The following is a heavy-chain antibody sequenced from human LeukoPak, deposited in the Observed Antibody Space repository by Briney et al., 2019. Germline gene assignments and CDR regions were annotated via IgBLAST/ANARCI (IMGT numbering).Heavy chain of an antibody. CDR3: ARACGYSYGGWFDP. Sequence: SETLSLTCAVYGGSFSGYYWSWIRQPPGKGLEWIGEINHSGSTNYNPSLKSRVTISVDTSKNQFSLKLSSVTAADTAVYYCARACGYSYGGWFDPWGQGTLVTVSS. J-gene: IGHJ5*02. CDR2: INHSGST. V-gene: IGHV4-34*01. CDR1: GGSFSGYY. D-gene: IGHD5-18*01.